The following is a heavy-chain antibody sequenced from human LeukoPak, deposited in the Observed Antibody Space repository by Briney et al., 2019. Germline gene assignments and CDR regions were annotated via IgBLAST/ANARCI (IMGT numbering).Heavy chain of an antibody. CDR2: IYYSGST. CDR3: AIVGSSSPIYYYYYMDV. J-gene: IGHJ6*03. Sequence: PSQTLSLTCTVSGGSISSGGYYWSWIRQHPGKGLEWIGYIYYSGSTYYNPSLKSRVTISVGTSKNQFSLKLSSVTAADTAVYYCAIVGSSSPIYYYYYMDVWGKGTTVTVSS. CDR1: GGSISSGGYY. D-gene: IGHD6-6*01. V-gene: IGHV4-31*03.